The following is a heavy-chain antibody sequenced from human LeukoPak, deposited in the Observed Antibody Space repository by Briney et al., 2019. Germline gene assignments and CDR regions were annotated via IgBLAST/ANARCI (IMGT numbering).Heavy chain of an antibody. D-gene: IGHD5-24*01. CDR3: AKDGDGIEAPFDY. J-gene: IGHJ4*02. CDR1: GFTLSIYQ. Sequence: GGSLRLSCVASGFTLSIYQVNWVRQAPGKGLEWVASIKPDGSEKYYVDPVKGRFTISRDNPEKSLYLQMHSLRVEDTAVYYCAKDGDGIEAPFDYWGQGTLVTVSS. CDR2: IKPDGSEK. V-gene: IGHV3-7*01.